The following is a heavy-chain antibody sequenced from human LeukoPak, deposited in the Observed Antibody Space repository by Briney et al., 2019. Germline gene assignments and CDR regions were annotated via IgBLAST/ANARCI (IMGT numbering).Heavy chain of an antibody. CDR3: ATRRYGHYTGHAFDI. D-gene: IGHD4-17*01. CDR1: GFTFSSYS. V-gene: IGHV3-48*04. CDR2: ISSSSSTI. Sequence: PGGSLRLSCAASGFTFSSYSMNWVRQAPGKGLEWVSYISSSSSTIYYADSVKGRFTISRDNAKNSLYLQMNSLRAEDTAVYYCATRRYGHYTGHAFDIWGQGTVVTVSS. J-gene: IGHJ3*02.